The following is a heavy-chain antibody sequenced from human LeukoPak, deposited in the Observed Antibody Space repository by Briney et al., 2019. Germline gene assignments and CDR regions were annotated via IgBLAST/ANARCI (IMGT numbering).Heavy chain of an antibody. CDR3: ARGGGSLDAFDI. J-gene: IGHJ3*02. D-gene: IGHD3-10*01. CDR1: GFTFSSYD. Sequence: GGSLRLSCAASGFTFSSYDMHWVRQATGKGLEWVSAIGTAGDTYYPGSVKGRFTISRENAKNSLYLQMNSLRAGDTAVYYCARGGGSLDAFDIWGQGTMVTVSS. CDR2: IGTAGDT. V-gene: IGHV3-13*01.